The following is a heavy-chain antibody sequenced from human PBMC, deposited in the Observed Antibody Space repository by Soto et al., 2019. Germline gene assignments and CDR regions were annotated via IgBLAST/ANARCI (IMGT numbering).Heavy chain of an antibody. CDR2: IYHRGST. Sequence: SETLSLTCTVSGGSLSSGDYFWTWVRQHPGKGLEWIGYIYHRGSTYSNPSLESRVSISVDTSKNQFSLRLRSVTAADTAVYYCARKLAGGNRNFAFDIRGQGTMVTVSS. J-gene: IGHJ3*02. CDR3: ARKLAGGNRNFAFDI. D-gene: IGHD1-26*01. V-gene: IGHV4-31*03. CDR1: GGSLSSGDYF.